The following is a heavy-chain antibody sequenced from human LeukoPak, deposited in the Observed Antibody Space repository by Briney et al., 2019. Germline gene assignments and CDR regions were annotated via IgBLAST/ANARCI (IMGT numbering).Heavy chain of an antibody. CDR3: ARGYYDSSGYYPYYFDY. D-gene: IGHD3-22*01. Sequence: PGGSLRLSCAASGFTFSSYSMNWVRQAPGRGLEWVSSISSSSIYIYYADSVKGRFTISRDNAKNSLYLQMSSLRAEDTAMYYCARGYYDSSGYYPYYFDYWGQGTLVTVSS. CDR2: ISSSSIYI. J-gene: IGHJ4*02. V-gene: IGHV3-21*01. CDR1: GFTFSSYS.